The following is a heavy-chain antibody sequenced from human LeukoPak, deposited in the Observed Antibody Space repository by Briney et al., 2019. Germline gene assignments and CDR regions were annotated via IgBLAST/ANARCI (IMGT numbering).Heavy chain of an antibody. CDR1: GFTVSSNY. CDR2: IYTGGAT. Sequence: GGSLRLSCAASGFTVSSNYMTWVRQAPGKGLEWVSVIYTGGATYYADSVKGRFTISRDNAKNSLYLQMNSLRAEDTAVYYCARDRCTNGVCFTHYYYYYMDVWSKGTTVTVSS. D-gene: IGHD2-8*01. CDR3: ARDRCTNGVCFTHYYYYYMDV. J-gene: IGHJ6*03. V-gene: IGHV3-53*01.